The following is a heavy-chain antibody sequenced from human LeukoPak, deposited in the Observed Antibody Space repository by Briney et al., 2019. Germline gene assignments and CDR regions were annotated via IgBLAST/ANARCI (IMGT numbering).Heavy chain of an antibody. D-gene: IGHD3-16*01. CDR1: GFTFSSYA. V-gene: IGHV3-23*01. CDR3: AKDPIGRDYVWGSYTTDY. CDR2: ISGSGGST. Sequence: GGSLRLSCAASGFTFSSYAMSWVRQAPGKGLEWVSAISGSGGSTYYADSVKGRFTISRDNSKNTLYLQMNSLRAEDTAVYYCAKDPIGRDYVWGSYTTDYWGQGTLVTVSS. J-gene: IGHJ4*02.